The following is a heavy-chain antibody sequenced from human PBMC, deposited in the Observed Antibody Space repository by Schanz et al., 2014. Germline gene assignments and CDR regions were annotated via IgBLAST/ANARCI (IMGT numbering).Heavy chain of an antibody. Sequence: QVQLQESGPGLVKPSQTLSLTCTVSGGSISSGGYYWSWIRQHPGKGLEWIGYIYYSGSTYYNPSLKSRVTISIDTPNNQFSLKLNSVTAADTAVYYCARDRGHGDLPGDIWGQGTMVTVSS. CDR1: GGSISSGGYY. J-gene: IGHJ3*02. CDR2: IYYSGST. V-gene: IGHV4-31*03. CDR3: ARDRGHGDLPGDI. D-gene: IGHD4-17*01.